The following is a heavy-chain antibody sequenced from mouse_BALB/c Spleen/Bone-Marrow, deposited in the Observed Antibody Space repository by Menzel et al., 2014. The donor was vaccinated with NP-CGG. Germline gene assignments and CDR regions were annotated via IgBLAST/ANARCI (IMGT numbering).Heavy chain of an antibody. D-gene: IGHD2-3*01. CDR1: GYSFTSYT. V-gene: IGHV1-4*01. CDR3: TREGTYDGRSGHFDY. Sequence: VKLQESGAELARPGASVKMSCKASGYSFTSYTMHWVKQRPGQGLEWIAYINPRNTYSDYNQKFKDRATVTADKSSSTAYMQLSSLTSEDSAVYYCTREGTYDGRSGHFDYWGQGTTLTVSS. J-gene: IGHJ2*01. CDR2: INPRNTYS.